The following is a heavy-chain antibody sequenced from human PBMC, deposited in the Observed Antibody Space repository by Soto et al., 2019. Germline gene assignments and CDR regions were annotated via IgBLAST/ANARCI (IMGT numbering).Heavy chain of an antibody. J-gene: IGHJ6*02. D-gene: IGHD6-19*01. CDR2: MNPNSGNT. V-gene: IGHV1-8*01. CDR1: GYTFTSYD. Sequence: ASVKVSCKASGYTFTSYDIDWVRQATGQGLEWMGWMNPNSGNTGYAQKFQGRVTMTRNTSISTAYMELSSLRSEDTAVYYCARFPVGLAVAHFYYYGMDVWGQGTTVTVSS. CDR3: ARFPVGLAVAHFYYYGMDV.